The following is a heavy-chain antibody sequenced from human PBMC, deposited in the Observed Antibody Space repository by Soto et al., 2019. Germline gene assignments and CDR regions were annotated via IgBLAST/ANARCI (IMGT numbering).Heavy chain of an antibody. CDR2: ITCDGSNT. CDR1: GFTFSSYW. V-gene: IGHV3-30*18. D-gene: IGHD6-13*01. J-gene: IGHJ4*02. Sequence: GGSLRLSCAASGFTFSSYWMHWVRQAPGKGLEWVARITCDGSNTTYVDSVKGRFIISRDNSKNTLYLQMNSLRAEDTAVYYCAKDWAPYSSSWYFCDYWGQGTLVTVSS. CDR3: AKDWAPYSSSWYFCDY.